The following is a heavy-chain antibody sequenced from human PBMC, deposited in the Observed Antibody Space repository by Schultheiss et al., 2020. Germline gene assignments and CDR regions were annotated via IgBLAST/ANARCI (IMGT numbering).Heavy chain of an antibody. Sequence: GGSLRLSCAASGFTFSSYAMSWVRQAPGKGLEWVPVIYSGGSTYYADSVKGRFTISRDNSKNTLYLQMNSLRAEDTAVYYCARERYLSRGFYYYGMDVWGQGTTVTVSS. CDR2: IYSGGST. D-gene: IGHD2-15*01. CDR1: GFTFSSYA. J-gene: IGHJ6*02. V-gene: IGHV3-53*01. CDR3: ARERYLSRGFYYYGMDV.